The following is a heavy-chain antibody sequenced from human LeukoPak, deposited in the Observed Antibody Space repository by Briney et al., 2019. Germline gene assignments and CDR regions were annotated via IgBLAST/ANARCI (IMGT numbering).Heavy chain of an antibody. CDR2: INPNSGGT. J-gene: IGHJ6*02. CDR3: AGSGYSYGIRSDYYGMDV. V-gene: IGHV1-2*04. Sequence: ASVKVSCKASGYTFTGYYMHWVRQAPGQGLEWMGWINPNSGGTNYAQKFQGWVTMTRDTSISTAYMELSRLRSDDTAVYYCAGSGYSYGIRSDYYGMDVWGQGTTVTVSS. CDR1: GYTFTGYY. D-gene: IGHD5-18*01.